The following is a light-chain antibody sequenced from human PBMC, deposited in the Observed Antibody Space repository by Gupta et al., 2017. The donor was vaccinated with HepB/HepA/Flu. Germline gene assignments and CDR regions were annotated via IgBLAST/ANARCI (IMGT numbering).Light chain of an antibody. J-gene: IGKJ2*01. CDR2: GIS. CDR3: QHYSGSSLYT. CDR1: QTVSDTN. Sequence: VLTQSPGTLSLSPGERATLSCRASQTVSDTNLAWYQHKPGQAPRLLIYGISYRATGISDRFSGGGFGTDFTLTITRLEPEDSAVYYCQHYSGSSLYTFGQGSKVEVK. V-gene: IGKV3-20*01.